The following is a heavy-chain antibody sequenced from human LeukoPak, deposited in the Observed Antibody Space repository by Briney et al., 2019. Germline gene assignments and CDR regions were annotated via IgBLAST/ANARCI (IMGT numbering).Heavy chain of an antibody. V-gene: IGHV5-10-1*01. CDR1: GSSFTSYW. CDR3: ARRDRYSWYSFDY. CDR2: IDPSDSYT. Sequence: PGESLMISCQCSGSSFTSYWITWVRQLPGKGLEWMGRIDPSDSYTNYSPSFQGHVTISVDKSISTAYLQWSSLKASDTAMYYCARRDRYSWYSFDYWGQGTLVTVSS. D-gene: IGHD6-13*01. J-gene: IGHJ4*02.